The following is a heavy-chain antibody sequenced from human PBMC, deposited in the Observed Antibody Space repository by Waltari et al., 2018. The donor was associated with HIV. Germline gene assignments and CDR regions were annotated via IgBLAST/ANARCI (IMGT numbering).Heavy chain of an antibody. V-gene: IGHV3-33*01. CDR1: GFTFRSFG. D-gene: IGHD3-16*01. CDR2: MWYEGSTT. Sequence: QVQLVESGGGVVQPGRSLRLPCVASGFTFRSFGMHWVRQPPGKGLVWVAVMWYEGSTTYYVDSVKGRFSISRDNSNSTLYLQMNSLRVEDTAVYYCGGGPNFFDCWGQGTLVTVSS. CDR3: GGGPNFFDC. J-gene: IGHJ4*02.